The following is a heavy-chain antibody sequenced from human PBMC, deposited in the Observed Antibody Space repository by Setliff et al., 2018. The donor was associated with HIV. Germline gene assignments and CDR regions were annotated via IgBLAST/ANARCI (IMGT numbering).Heavy chain of an antibody. D-gene: IGHD4-17*01. Sequence: SETLSLTCGIYGGSFSDYYWSWIRQPPGKGLEWIGYIYYSGSTYYNPSLKSRVTISVDTSKNQFSLKLSSVTAADTAVYYCARASLNYGGNSGWFDPWGQGTLVTVSS. J-gene: IGHJ5*02. CDR2: IYYSGST. V-gene: IGHV4-30-4*08. CDR3: ARASLNYGGNSGWFDP. CDR1: GGSFSDYY.